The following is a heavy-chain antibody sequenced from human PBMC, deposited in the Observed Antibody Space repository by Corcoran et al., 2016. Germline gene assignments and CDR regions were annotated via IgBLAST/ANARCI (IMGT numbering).Heavy chain of an antibody. J-gene: IGHJ4*02. Sequence: EVQLVESGGGLVKPGGSLRLSCAASGFTFSNAWMNWVRQAQGKGLEWVGRIKSKTDGGTTDYAAPVKGRFTISRDDSKNTLYLQMNSLKTEDTAVYYCTTVLVYCSGGICPPSWGQGTLVTVSS. CDR1: GFTFSNAW. D-gene: IGHD2-15*01. V-gene: IGHV3-15*07. CDR2: IKSKTDGGTT. CDR3: TTVLVYCSGGICPPS.